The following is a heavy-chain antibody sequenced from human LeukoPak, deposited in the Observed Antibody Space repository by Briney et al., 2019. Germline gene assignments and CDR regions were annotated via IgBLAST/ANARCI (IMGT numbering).Heavy chain of an antibody. CDR3: VKDLDTTMVN. J-gene: IGHJ4*02. Sequence: PGGSLRLSCSASGFTFSSYAMHWVRQAPGKGLEYVSAISSSGGRTYYADFVRGRFIIARENKKKTLYQQMSSMRGEDTAVYYCVKDLDTTMVNCGQGTLVTVSS. V-gene: IGHV3-64D*06. CDR2: ISSSGGRT. D-gene: IGHD5-18*01. CDR1: GFTFSSYA.